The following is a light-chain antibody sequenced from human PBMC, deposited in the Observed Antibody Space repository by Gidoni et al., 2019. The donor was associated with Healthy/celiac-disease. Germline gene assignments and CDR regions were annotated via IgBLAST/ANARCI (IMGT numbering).Light chain of an antibody. Sequence: SYVLTPPPSVSVAPGQTARITCWGNNIGSKSVHWDQQKPGQAPVLFVYDDSDRPPGIPERFSGSNSGNTATLTISRGEAGDEADYYCQVWDSSSDHPGVFGTGTKVTVL. CDR2: DDS. CDR3: QVWDSSSDHPGV. V-gene: IGLV3-21*02. CDR1: NIGSKS. J-gene: IGLJ1*01.